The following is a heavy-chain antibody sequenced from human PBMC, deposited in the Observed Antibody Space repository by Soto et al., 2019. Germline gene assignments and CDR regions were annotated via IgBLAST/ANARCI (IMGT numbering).Heavy chain of an antibody. CDR1: GFTFSSYA. D-gene: IGHD2-2*01. CDR2: ISGSGGST. V-gene: IGHV3-23*01. J-gene: IGHJ6*02. CDR3: AKDRRIVVVPAAMTYYYYGMDV. Sequence: PGGSLRLSCAASGFTFSSYAMSWVRQAPGKGLEWVSAISGSGGSTYYADSVKGRFTISRDNSKNTLYLQMNSLRAEDTAVYYCAKDRRIVVVPAAMTYYYYGMDVWGQGTTVTVSS.